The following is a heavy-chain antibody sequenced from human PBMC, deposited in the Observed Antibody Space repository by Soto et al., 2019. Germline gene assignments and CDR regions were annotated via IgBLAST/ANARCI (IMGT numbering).Heavy chain of an antibody. J-gene: IGHJ4*02. CDR1: GFIFKNYA. Sequence: GGSLRLSCAVSGFIFKNYALNWVRQAPGKGLEWVASITRDGYNKYYADSVKGRFTISRDNSKNTLYLQMNSLRAEDTAVYYCAKDPMLEARYYFDYWGQGTLVTVSS. CDR3: AKDPMLEARYYFDY. D-gene: IGHD2-8*01. V-gene: IGHV3-30*02. CDR2: ITRDGYNK.